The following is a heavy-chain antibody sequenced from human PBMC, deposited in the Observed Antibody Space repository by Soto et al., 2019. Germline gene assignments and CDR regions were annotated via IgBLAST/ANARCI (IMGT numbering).Heavy chain of an antibody. J-gene: IGHJ4*03. Sequence: GSLRLSCVASGFTFISSFMGWVRQAPGKGLEWVANINQDGGGTYYVDSVEGRFTISRDNAKDSLYLQMNSLRGEDTAVYYCARYFRGSGRYFFDFWGQGTMVTVSS. CDR3: ARYFRGSGRYFFDF. CDR2: INQDGGGT. CDR1: GFTFISSF. D-gene: IGHD6-19*01. V-gene: IGHV3-7*03.